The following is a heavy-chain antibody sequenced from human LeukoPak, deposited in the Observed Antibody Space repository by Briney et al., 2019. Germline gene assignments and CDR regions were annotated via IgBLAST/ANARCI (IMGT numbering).Heavy chain of an antibody. CDR3: ATDRLVGPIGGMDV. CDR2: FDPEDGET. V-gene: IGHV1-24*01. CDR1: GYTLTELS. Sequence: GASVKVSCKVSGYTLTELSMHWVRQAPGKGLEWMGGFDPEDGETIYAQKFQGRVTMTEDTSTDTAYMELSSLRSEDTPVYYCATDRLVGPIGGMDVWGKGTTVTVSS. D-gene: IGHD1-26*01. J-gene: IGHJ6*04.